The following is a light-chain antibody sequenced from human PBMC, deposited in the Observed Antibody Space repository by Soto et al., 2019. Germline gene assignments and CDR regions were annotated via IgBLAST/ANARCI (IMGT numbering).Light chain of an antibody. Sequence: QSALTQPPSASGTPGQRVTISCSGSGSNVGTSYVYWYQQLPGTAPKLLIYANDQRPSGVPDRFSGSKSGTSASLAISGLRSEDEADYYCAAWDHSLSARVFGGGTKVTVL. CDR3: AAWDHSLSARV. CDR2: AND. J-gene: IGLJ3*02. CDR1: GSNVGTSY. V-gene: IGLV1-47*01.